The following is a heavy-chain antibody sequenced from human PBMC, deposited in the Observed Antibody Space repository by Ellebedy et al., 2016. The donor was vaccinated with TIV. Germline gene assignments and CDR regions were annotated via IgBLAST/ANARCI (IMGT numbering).Heavy chain of an antibody. D-gene: IGHD2-2*02. CDR1: GGPISRSSYY. CDR3: GRVACSISTCYKGWFDT. CDR2: IFSSGST. J-gene: IGHJ5*02. Sequence: MPSETLSLTCTVSGGPISRSSYYWGWIRQPPGKGLEWIGSIFSSGSTYYKSSLKSRATISTDMSKNQFSLKLSSVTAADTAVYYCGRVACSISTCYKGWFDTWGQGTLVTVSS. V-gene: IGHV4-39*07.